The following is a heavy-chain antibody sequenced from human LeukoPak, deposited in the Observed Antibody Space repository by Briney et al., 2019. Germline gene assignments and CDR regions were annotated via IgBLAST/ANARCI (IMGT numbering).Heavy chain of an antibody. Sequence: SETLSLTCTVSGGSISSYYWSWIRQPPGKGLEWIGYIYYSGSTNYNPSLKSRVTISVDTSKNQFSLKLSSVTAADTAVYYCARALDRNRAGDYFDYWGQGTLVTVSS. CDR2: IYYSGST. CDR3: ARALDRNRAGDYFDY. V-gene: IGHV4-59*08. CDR1: GGSISSYY. D-gene: IGHD1/OR15-1a*01. J-gene: IGHJ4*02.